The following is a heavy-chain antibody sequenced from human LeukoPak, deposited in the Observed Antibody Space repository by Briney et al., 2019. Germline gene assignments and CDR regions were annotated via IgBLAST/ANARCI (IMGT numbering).Heavy chain of an antibody. CDR2: INPSGGST. CDR3: ARGRGRGNPKLDFDY. Sequence: ASVKVSCKASGYTFTGYYMHWVRQAPGQGLEWMGIINPSGGSTSYAQKFQGRVTMTRDTSTSTVYMELSSLRSEDTAVYYCARGRGRGNPKLDFDYWGQGTLVTVSS. CDR1: GYTFTGYY. V-gene: IGHV1-46*01. J-gene: IGHJ4*02. D-gene: IGHD1-26*01.